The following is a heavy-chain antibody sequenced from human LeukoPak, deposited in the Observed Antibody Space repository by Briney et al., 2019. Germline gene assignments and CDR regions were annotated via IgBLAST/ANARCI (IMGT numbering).Heavy chain of an antibody. CDR2: MNYRGST. D-gene: IGHD2-8*01. Sequence: SETVSLTCSVSGCSISSGGYFWVWIRQPPGKGLEWIGSMNYRGSTYYNPSLKSRVTISVDTSKNQFSLKLSSVTAADTAVYYCARDAQLYFDDAFPVWGHGTMVSVSS. V-gene: IGHV4-39*07. J-gene: IGHJ3*01. CDR3: ARDAQLYFDDAFPV. CDR1: GCSISSGGYF.